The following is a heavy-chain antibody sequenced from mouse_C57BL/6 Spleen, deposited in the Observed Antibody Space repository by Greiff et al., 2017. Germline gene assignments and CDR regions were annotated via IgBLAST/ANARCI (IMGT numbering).Heavy chain of an antibody. CDR1: GFTFSDYY. V-gene: IGHV5-16*01. Sequence: EVKLVESEGGLVQPGSSMKLSCTASGFTFSDYYMAWVRQVPEKGLEWVANINYDGSSTYYLDSLKSRFIISRDNAKNILYLQMSSLKSEDTATYYCARDWGYFDYWGQGTTLTVSS. D-gene: IGHD4-1*01. J-gene: IGHJ2*01. CDR3: ARDWGYFDY. CDR2: INYDGSST.